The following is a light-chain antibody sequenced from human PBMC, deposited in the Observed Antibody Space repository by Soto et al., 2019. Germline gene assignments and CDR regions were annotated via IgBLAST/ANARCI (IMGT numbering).Light chain of an antibody. V-gene: IGKV3-20*01. Sequence: EMGVPQSRANLSVSPGERATLSWRASQSVSSNVAWYQQKPGQAPRLLIYDASSRATGIPDRFSGGGSGTDFTLTISRLEPEDFAVYYCQQFSSYPLTFGGGTKVDI. J-gene: IGKJ4*01. CDR3: QQFSSYPLT. CDR1: QSVSSN. CDR2: DAS.